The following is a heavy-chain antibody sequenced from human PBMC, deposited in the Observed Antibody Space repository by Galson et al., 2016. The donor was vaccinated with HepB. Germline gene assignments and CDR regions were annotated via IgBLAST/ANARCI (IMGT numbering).Heavy chain of an antibody. Sequence: SETLSLTCGVSGGSFKAYYWSWIRQSPGKGLAWIGEINHSGFTKYSPSLKSRVTISVDTSKNQFSLELTSMTAADTAVYYCAGVVVAATNWFDPWGQGTLVTVSS. V-gene: IGHV4-34*01. CDR1: GGSFKAYY. D-gene: IGHD2-15*01. CDR3: AGVVVAATNWFDP. CDR2: INHSGFT. J-gene: IGHJ5*02.